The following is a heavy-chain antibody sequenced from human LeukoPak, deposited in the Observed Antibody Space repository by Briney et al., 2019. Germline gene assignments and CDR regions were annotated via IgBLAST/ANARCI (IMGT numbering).Heavy chain of an antibody. Sequence: ASVKVSCKASGYTFTGYYMHWVRQAPGQGLEWMGRINPNSGGTNYAQKFQGRVTMTRDTSISTAYMELSRPRSDDTAVYYCAREYQLLNQYYYYYGMDVWGQGTTVTVSS. CDR3: AREYQLLNQYYYYYGMDV. J-gene: IGHJ6*02. CDR1: GYTFTGYY. CDR2: INPNSGGT. D-gene: IGHD2-2*02. V-gene: IGHV1-2*06.